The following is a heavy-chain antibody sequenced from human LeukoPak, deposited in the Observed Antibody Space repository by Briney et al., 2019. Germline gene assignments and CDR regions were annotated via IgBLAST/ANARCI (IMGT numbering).Heavy chain of an antibody. CDR3: ATGDKWFILGSAAFDI. V-gene: IGHV3-9*01. J-gene: IGHJ3*02. Sequence: GGSLRLSCAASGFTFYDYAMGGVRHAPGKGRERGSGISRNSGKIAYADSVRGRFTIYRDNAKNYLYRQMNSVRAENRALYNCATGDKWFILGSAAFDIWGQGTMVTVSS. CDR2: ISRNSGKI. CDR1: GFTFYDYA. D-gene: IGHD3-22*01.